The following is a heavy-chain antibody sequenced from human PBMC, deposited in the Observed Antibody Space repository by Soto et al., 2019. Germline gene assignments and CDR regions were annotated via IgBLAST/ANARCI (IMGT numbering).Heavy chain of an antibody. Sequence: GGSLSLSCGASGFTFSSYAMTSVRQAPGKGLEWVSVISGSGGSPYSADSVKGRFTISRDDSKNTLYLQMNSLRAKNTAVYYCAKVVRCSSTSCYRICGMDVWGQGTTVTVSS. V-gene: IGHV3-23*01. D-gene: IGHD2-2*02. J-gene: IGHJ6*02. CDR2: ISGSGGSP. CDR1: GFTFSSYA. CDR3: AKVVRCSSTSCYRICGMDV.